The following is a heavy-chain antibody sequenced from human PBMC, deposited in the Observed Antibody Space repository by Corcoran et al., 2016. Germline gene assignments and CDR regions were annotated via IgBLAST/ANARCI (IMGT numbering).Heavy chain of an antibody. CDR2: IYSGGST. J-gene: IGHJ4*02. CDR1: GFTVSSNY. V-gene: IGHV3-53*01. CDR3: ARSITMVPSFDY. D-gene: IGHD3-10*01. Sequence: EVQLVESGGGLIQPGGSLRLSCAASGFTVSSNYMSWVRPAPGKGLEWVSVIYSGGSTYYADSVKGRFTISRDNSKNTLYLQMNSLRAEDTAVYYCARSITMVPSFDYWGQGTLVTVSS.